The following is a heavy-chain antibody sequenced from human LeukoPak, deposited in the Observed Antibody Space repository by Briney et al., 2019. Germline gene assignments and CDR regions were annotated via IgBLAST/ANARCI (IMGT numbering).Heavy chain of an antibody. CDR2: INPNSGGT. CDR3: ARETYYYGSGSSQVFDY. D-gene: IGHD3-10*01. V-gene: IGHV1-2*02. J-gene: IGHJ4*02. Sequence: GASVKVSCKASVYTFTGYYMYWVRQAPGQGLEWMGWINPNSGGTSYAQKFQGRATMTRDTSVSTAYMELSRLRSADTAVYYCARETYYYGSGSSQVFDYWGQGTLVTVSS. CDR1: VYTFTGYY.